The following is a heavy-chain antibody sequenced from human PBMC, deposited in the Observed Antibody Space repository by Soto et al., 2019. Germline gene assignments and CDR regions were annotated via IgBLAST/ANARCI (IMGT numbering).Heavy chain of an antibody. D-gene: IGHD2-2*01. J-gene: IGHJ4*02. CDR1: GFTFSSYS. CDR2: ISSSSSYI. Sequence: GGSLRLSCAASGFTFSSYSMNWVRQAPGKGLEWVSSISSSSSYIYYADSVKGRFTISRDNAKNSLYLKMNSLRAEDTAVYYCAIGGYCSSTSCPPSRYWGQGTLVTVSS. V-gene: IGHV3-21*01. CDR3: AIGGYCSSTSCPPSRY.